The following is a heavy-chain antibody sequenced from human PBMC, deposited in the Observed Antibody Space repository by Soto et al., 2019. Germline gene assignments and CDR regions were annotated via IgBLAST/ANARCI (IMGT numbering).Heavy chain of an antibody. Sequence: PGGSLRLSCAASGFTFSSFTMSWVRQAPGKGLEWVSSIGSGGTAYYADSVKGRFTISRDNSKNTLHLQMNSLRAEDTAVYFCAKPPRSYCSGDSCTYWGQGA. CDR2: IGSGGTA. J-gene: IGHJ4*02. CDR1: GFTFSSFT. D-gene: IGHD2-15*01. CDR3: AKPPRSYCSGDSCTY. V-gene: IGHV3-23*01.